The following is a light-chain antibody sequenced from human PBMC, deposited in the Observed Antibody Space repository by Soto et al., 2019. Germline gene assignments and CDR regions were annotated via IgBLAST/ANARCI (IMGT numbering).Light chain of an antibody. CDR3: QQYGSSPPYT. CDR1: QSVSNNY. CDR2: GSS. Sequence: EVVLTQSPGTLSLSPGERATLSCRASQSVSNNYFAWYQQKPGQAPRLLIFGSSDRATGTPDRFSSSGSGTDFTLTISRLEPEDFAVYYCQQYGSSPPYTFGQGTKLEIK. V-gene: IGKV3-20*01. J-gene: IGKJ2*01.